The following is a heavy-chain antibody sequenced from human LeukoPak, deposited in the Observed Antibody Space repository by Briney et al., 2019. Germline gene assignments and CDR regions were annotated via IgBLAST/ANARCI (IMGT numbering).Heavy chain of an antibody. CDR2: INPNSGGT. Sequence: ASVKVSCKASGYTLTGYYMHWVRQAPGQGLEWMGWINPNSGGTNYAQKLQGWVTMTRDTSISTAYMELSRLRSDDTDVYYCARGLGDRAVRGVSNWFDPGGQGTLVTVSS. CDR3: ARGLGDRAVRGVSNWFDP. D-gene: IGHD3-10*01. CDR1: GYTLTGYY. V-gene: IGHV1-2*04. J-gene: IGHJ5*02.